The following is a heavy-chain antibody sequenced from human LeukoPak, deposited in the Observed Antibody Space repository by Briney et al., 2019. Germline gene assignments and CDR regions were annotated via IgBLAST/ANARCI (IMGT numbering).Heavy chain of an antibody. CDR1: GGSFSGYY. V-gene: IGHV4-34*01. CDR2: INHSGST. CDR3: ARDRYGSGSSDY. Sequence: SETLSLTCAVYGGSFSGYYWSWIRQPPGKGLEWIGEINHSGSTNYNPSLKSRVTISVDTSKNQFSLKLSSVTAADTAVYYCARDRYGSGSSDYWGQGTLVTVSS. J-gene: IGHJ4*02. D-gene: IGHD3-10*01.